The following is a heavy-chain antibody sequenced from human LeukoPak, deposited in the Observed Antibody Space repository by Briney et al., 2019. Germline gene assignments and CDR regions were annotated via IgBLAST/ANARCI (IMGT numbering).Heavy chain of an antibody. J-gene: IGHJ4*02. CDR3: ASRYNWNYDY. CDR2: IYSGGST. Sequence: GGSLRLSCAASGFTVSSNYMSWVRQAPGKGLEWVSVIYSGGSTYYADSVKGRSTISRDNSKNTLYLQMNSLRAEDTAVYYCASRYNWNYDYWGQGTLVTVSS. CDR1: GFTVSSNY. V-gene: IGHV3-53*01. D-gene: IGHD1-7*01.